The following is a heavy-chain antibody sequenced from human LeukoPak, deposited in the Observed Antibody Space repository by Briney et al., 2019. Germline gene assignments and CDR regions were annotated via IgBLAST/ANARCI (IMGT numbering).Heavy chain of an antibody. D-gene: IGHD3-22*01. V-gene: IGHV4-39*01. CDR1: GDSINSRSYY. Sequence: SETLFLTCTVSGDSINSRSYYWDWIRQPPGKGLEWIGNLYYGGNTHYNPSLKSRVTISADTSNNQFSLNLSSVTATDTAVYYCARGGLYDSSGYSPFDYWGQGTLVTVSS. J-gene: IGHJ4*02. CDR3: ARGGLYDSSGYSPFDY. CDR2: LYYGGNT.